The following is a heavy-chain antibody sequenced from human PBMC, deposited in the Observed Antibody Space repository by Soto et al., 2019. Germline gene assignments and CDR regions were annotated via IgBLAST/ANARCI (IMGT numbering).Heavy chain of an antibody. CDR3: ARGVGSGSYYNQYNWFDP. CDR2: ISAYNGNT. CDR1: GYTFTNYG. J-gene: IGHJ5*02. V-gene: IGHV1-18*01. Sequence: GASVKVSCKASGYTFTNYGISWVRQAPGQGLEWMGWISAYNGNTKYAQKLQGRVTMTTDTSTSTAYMELRSLRSDDTAVCYCARGVGSGSYYNQYNWFDPWGQGTLVTVSS. D-gene: IGHD3-10*01.